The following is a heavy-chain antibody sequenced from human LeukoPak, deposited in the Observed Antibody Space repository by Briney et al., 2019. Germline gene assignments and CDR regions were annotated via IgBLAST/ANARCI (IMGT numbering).Heavy chain of an antibody. CDR1: GFTFSSYS. CDR3: ARDRVAVANVIDF. D-gene: IGHD6-19*01. Sequence: GGSLRLSCAASGFTFSSYSMNWVRQAPGKGLEWVPSISSSSSHIYYADSLKGRFTISRENAKNSLYLQMNSLRAEDTAVYYCARDRVAVANVIDFWGQGTLVTVSS. V-gene: IGHV3-21*01. J-gene: IGHJ4*02. CDR2: ISSSSSHI.